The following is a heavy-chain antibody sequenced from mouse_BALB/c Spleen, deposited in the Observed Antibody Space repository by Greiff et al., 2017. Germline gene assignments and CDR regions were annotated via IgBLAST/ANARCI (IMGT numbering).Heavy chain of an antibody. CDR1: GFNIKDTY. D-gene: IGHD1-2*01. CDR3: ARKREGTLLRPFAY. CDR2: IDPANGNT. J-gene: IGHJ3*01. V-gene: IGHV14-3*02. Sequence: EVQLQQSGAELVKPGASVKLSCTASGFNIKDTYMHWVKQRPEHGLEWIGRIDPANGNTKYDPKFQGKATITADTSSNTAYLQLSSLTSEDTAVYYCARKREGTLLRPFAYWGQGTLVTVSA.